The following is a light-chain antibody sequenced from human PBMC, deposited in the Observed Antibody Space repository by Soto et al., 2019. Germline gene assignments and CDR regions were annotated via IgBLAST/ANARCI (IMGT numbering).Light chain of an antibody. CDR3: QQSYRTPIT. Sequence: EIVMTQSPATLSVSPGERATLSCRASQSVSSNLAWHQQRPGQAPRLLIYAASSRATGIPDRFSGSGSGTDFTLTISSLQPEDFATYYCQQSYRTPITFGQGTRLEIK. CDR2: AAS. CDR1: QSVSSN. V-gene: IGKV3D-15*01. J-gene: IGKJ5*01.